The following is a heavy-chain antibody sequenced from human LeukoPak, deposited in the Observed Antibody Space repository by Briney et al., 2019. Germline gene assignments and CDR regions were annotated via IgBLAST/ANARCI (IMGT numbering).Heavy chain of an antibody. J-gene: IGHJ1*01. V-gene: IGHV1-69*13. Sequence: EASAKVSCKASGGTFSSYAISWVRQAPGQGLEWMGGIIPIFGTAKYAQKFQGRVTITADESTSTAYMELSSLRSEDTAVYYCARDSSEFRSLIFHWGQGTLVTVSS. D-gene: IGHD3-9*01. CDR2: IIPIFGTA. CDR3: ARDSSEFRSLIFH. CDR1: GGTFSSYA.